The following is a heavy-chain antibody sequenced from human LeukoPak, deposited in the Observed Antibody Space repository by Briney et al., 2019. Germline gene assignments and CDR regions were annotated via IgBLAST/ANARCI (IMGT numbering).Heavy chain of an antibody. J-gene: IGHJ3*02. CDR2: IIPIFGTA. CDR1: GGTFSSYA. CDR3: ARELPQVGAFDI. V-gene: IGHV1-69*06. D-gene: IGHD1-26*01. Sequence: SVKVSCTASGGTFSSYAISWVRQAPGQGLEWMGGIIPIFGTANYAQKFQGRVTITADKSTSTAYMELSSLRSEDTAVYYCARELPQVGAFDIWGQGTMVTVSS.